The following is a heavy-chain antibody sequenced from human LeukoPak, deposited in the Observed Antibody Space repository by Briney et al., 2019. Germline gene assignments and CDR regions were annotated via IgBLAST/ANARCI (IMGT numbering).Heavy chain of an antibody. CDR1: GFTFSSYE. D-gene: IGHD1-26*01. Sequence: GGSLRLSCAASGFTFSSYEMNWVRQAPGKGLEWVANIKQDGSEKYYVDSVKGRFTISRDDSKNTAYLQMNSLKIEDTAMYYCTRLDSGSFSFDFWGQGSLVTVSS. V-gene: IGHV3-7*03. CDR2: IKQDGSEK. CDR3: TRLDSGSFSFDF. J-gene: IGHJ4*02.